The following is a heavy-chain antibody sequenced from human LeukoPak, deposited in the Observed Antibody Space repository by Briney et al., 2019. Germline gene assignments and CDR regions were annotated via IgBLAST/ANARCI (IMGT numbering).Heavy chain of an antibody. D-gene: IGHD3-10*01. V-gene: IGHV4-30-2*01. J-gene: IGHJ4*02. CDR2: IYHSATT. Sequence: SETLSLTCAVSGGSINSGDNSWNWIRRPPGRGLEWIGYIYHSATTFYNPSLKSRVTISVDRSRNQFSLRLTSVTAADSAVYYCARAPGYYGSGSPYLDSWGQGALVTVSS. CDR1: GGSINSGDNS. CDR3: ARAPGYYGSGSPYLDS.